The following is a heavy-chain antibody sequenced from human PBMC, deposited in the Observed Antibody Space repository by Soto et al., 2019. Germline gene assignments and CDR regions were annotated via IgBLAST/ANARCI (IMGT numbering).Heavy chain of an antibody. CDR2: ISSSSSTI. Sequence: EVQLVESGGGLVQPGGSLRLSCAASGFTFSSYSMNWVRQAPGKGLEWVSYISSSSSTIYYADSVKGRFTISRDNAKNSLYLQMNSLRAEDTAMYYCARERSIAKNYYFDYWGQGTLVTVSS. D-gene: IGHD6-6*01. J-gene: IGHJ4*02. CDR1: GFTFSSYS. CDR3: ARERSIAKNYYFDY. V-gene: IGHV3-48*01.